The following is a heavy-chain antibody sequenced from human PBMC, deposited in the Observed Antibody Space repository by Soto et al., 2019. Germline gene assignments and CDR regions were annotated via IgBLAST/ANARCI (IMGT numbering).Heavy chain of an antibody. D-gene: IGHD2-2*01. V-gene: IGHV4-34*01. Sequence: QVQLQQWGAGLLKPSETLSLTCAVYGGSFSGYYWSWIRKPPGKGLEWIGEINHSGSTNYNPSLTSRGTISVDTSKNQFSLKLSSVTAADTAVDYCARGRGHSTGAAYNYWGQGTLVTVSS. CDR3: ARGRGHSTGAAYNY. CDR1: GGSFSGYY. J-gene: IGHJ4*02. CDR2: INHSGST.